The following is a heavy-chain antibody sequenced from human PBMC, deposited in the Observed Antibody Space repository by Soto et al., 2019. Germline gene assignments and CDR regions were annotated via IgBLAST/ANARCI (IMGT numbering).Heavy chain of an antibody. D-gene: IGHD2-15*01. CDR2: ISGSGGST. CDR3: AKDQDPFISNWFDP. V-gene: IGHV3-23*01. Sequence: PGGSLRLSCAASGFTFSSYAMGWVRQAPGKGLEWVSAISGSGGSTYYADSVKGRFTISRDNSKNTLYLQMNSLRAEDTAVYYCAKDQDPFISNWFDPWGQGTLVTVSS. J-gene: IGHJ5*02. CDR1: GFTFSSYA.